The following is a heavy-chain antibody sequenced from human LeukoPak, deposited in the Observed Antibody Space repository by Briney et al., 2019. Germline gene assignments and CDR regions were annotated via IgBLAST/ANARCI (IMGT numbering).Heavy chain of an antibody. CDR2: IYYSGST. Sequence: SETLSLTCTVSGGSVGSGSYHWSWLRQPPGKGLEWIGYIYYSGSTNYNPSLKSRVTISVDTSKNRFSLKLSFVTAADTAVYYCARDRRAVAGLDYWGQGTLVTVSS. CDR3: ARDRRAVAGLDY. V-gene: IGHV4-61*01. CDR1: GGSVGSGSYH. D-gene: IGHD6-19*01. J-gene: IGHJ4*02.